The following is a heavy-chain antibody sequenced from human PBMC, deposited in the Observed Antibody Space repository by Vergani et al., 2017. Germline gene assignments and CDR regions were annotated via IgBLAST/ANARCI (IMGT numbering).Heavy chain of an antibody. CDR3: ARGPSVVDLYYYYMDV. CDR2: MNPNSGNT. Sequence: QVQLVQSGAEVKKPGASVKVSCKASGYTFTSYDINWVRQATGQGLEWMGWMNPNSGNTGYAQKFQGRVTMTRNTSISTAYMELSSLRSEDTAVYYCARGPSVVDLYYYYMDVWGKGTTVTVSS. D-gene: IGHD2-15*01. J-gene: IGHJ6*03. V-gene: IGHV1-8*01. CDR1: GYTFTSYD.